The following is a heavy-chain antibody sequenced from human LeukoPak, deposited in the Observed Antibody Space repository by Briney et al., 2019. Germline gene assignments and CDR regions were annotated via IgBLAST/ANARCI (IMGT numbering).Heavy chain of an antibody. D-gene: IGHD3-22*01. Sequence: GGSLRLSCAASGFTFSSYWMHWVRQAPGKGLGFVSRINSDGSSTSYAESVKGRFTISSDNAKNTMYLEMNSPRAEDTAVYYCARGRNYYDSSGYYPPSGIDYWGQGTLVTVSS. CDR2: INSDGSST. V-gene: IGHV3-74*01. J-gene: IGHJ4*02. CDR3: ARGRNYYDSSGYYPPSGIDY. CDR1: GFTFSSYW.